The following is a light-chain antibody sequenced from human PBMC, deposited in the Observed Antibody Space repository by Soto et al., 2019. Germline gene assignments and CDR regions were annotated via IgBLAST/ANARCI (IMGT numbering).Light chain of an antibody. V-gene: IGKV3-15*01. J-gene: IGKJ4*01. CDR2: GAS. CDR1: QDIRSS. Sequence: EIMMTQSPATLSVSPGERVTLSCRASQDIRSSLAWYQQKPGQAPRLLIYGASIRATGVPATFSGSGSGTEFTLSISSLQSEHLGVYYCQQDSSWPLTFGGGTKVEIK. CDR3: QQDSSWPLT.